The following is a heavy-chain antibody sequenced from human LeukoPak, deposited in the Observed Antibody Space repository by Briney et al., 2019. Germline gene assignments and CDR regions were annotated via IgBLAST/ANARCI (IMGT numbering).Heavy chain of an antibody. Sequence: PGGSLRLSCVASGFTFSSYWMSWVRQAPRKGLELVANIKQYGSEKYYVDSVKGRFTISRDNAKNSLYLQMNSLRAEDTAVYSCARRYFEYWGQGSLVTV. J-gene: IGHJ4*02. CDR2: IKQYGSEK. V-gene: IGHV3-7*02. CDR1: GFTFSSYW. CDR3: ARRYFEY.